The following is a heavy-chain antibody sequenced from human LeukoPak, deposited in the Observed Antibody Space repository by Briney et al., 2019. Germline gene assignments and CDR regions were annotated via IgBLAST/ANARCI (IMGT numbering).Heavy chain of an antibody. Sequence: ASVEVSCKASGYTFTSYGISWVRQAPGQGLEWMGWISAYNGNTNYAQKLQGRVTMTTDTSTSTAYMELRSLRSDDTAVYYCARGHTYYYGSGSYYINYYYGMDVWGQGTTVTVSS. V-gene: IGHV1-18*01. D-gene: IGHD3-10*01. J-gene: IGHJ6*02. CDR2: ISAYNGNT. CDR3: ARGHTYYYGSGSYYINYYYGMDV. CDR1: GYTFTSYG.